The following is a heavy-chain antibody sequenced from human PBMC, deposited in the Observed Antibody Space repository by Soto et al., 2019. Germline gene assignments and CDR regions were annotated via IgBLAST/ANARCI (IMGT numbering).Heavy chain of an antibody. CDR3: AKALESESDIVVVPAATLDY. J-gene: IGHJ4*02. CDR2: ISGSGGST. V-gene: IGHV3-23*01. D-gene: IGHD2-2*01. Sequence: VQLLESGGGLVQPGGSLRLSCAASGFTFSSYAMSWVRQAPGKGLEWVSAISGSGGSTYYADSVKGRFTISRDNSKNTLYLQMNSLRAEDTAVYYCAKALESESDIVVVPAATLDYWGQGTLVTVSS. CDR1: GFTFSSYA.